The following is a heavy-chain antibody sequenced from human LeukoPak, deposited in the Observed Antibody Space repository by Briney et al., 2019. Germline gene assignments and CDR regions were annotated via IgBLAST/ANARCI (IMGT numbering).Heavy chain of an antibody. V-gene: IGHV1-18*01. CDR1: GYTFTSYG. J-gene: IGHJ6*02. CDR3: ARRYCSSTSCYPAYYYYGMDV. CDR2: ISAYNDNT. Sequence: ASVKVSCKASGYTFTSYGISWVRDPPGQGLEWIVWISAYNDNTNYAQKLQGRVTMTTDTSTSTAYMELRSLRSDDTAVYYCARRYCSSTSCYPAYYYYGMDVWGQGTTVTVSS. D-gene: IGHD2-2*01.